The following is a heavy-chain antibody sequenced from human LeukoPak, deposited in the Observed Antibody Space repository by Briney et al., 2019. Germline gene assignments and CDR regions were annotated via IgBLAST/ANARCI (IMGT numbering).Heavy chain of an antibody. Sequence: GGSLRLSCEASGFTFSSYSMNWVRQAPGKGLEWVSSISSSSIYIYYTDSVKGRFTISRDNAGNSLYLQMNSLRAEDTAVYYRARETNTSDSSGYIRADVRRDDYWGQGTLVTVSS. CDR1: GFTFSSYS. CDR3: ARETNTSDSSGYIRADVRRDDY. CDR2: ISSSSIYI. V-gene: IGHV3-21*01. D-gene: IGHD3-22*01. J-gene: IGHJ4*02.